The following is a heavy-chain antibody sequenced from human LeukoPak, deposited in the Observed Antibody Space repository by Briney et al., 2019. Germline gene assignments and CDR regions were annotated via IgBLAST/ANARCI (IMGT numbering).Heavy chain of an antibody. Sequence: SETLSLTCTVSGGSISSRSYYWGWIRQPPGKGLEWIGSIYYSGSTYYNPSLQSRVTISVDTSKNQFSLKLNSVTAADTAVYYCARVLVLRYFDWLPNPYHYYYYMDVWGKGTTVTVSS. CDR2: IYYSGST. D-gene: IGHD3-9*01. CDR3: ARVLVLRYFDWLPNPYHYYYYMDV. CDR1: GGSISSRSYY. J-gene: IGHJ6*03. V-gene: IGHV4-39*01.